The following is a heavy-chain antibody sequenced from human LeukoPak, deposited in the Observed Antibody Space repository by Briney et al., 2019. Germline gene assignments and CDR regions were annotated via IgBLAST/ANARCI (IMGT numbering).Heavy chain of an antibody. CDR3: ARWTTVTRAFDY. V-gene: IGHV1-2*02. J-gene: IGHJ4*02. D-gene: IGHD4-17*01. CDR1: GYIFTGYY. Sequence: ASVKVSCKASGYIFTGYYMHWVRQAPGQGLEWMGWINPNSGGTNYAQKFQGRVTMSVDTSKNQFSLNLSSVTAADTAVYYCARWTTVTRAFDYWGQGTLVTVSS. CDR2: INPNSGGT.